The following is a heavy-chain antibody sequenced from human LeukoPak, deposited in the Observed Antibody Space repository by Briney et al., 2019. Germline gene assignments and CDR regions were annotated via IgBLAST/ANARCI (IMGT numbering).Heavy chain of an antibody. J-gene: IGHJ4*02. Sequence: PGGSLRLSCAASEFTFRSYGMQWVRQAPCQCLEWVAVISYDGSNKYYADSVKGRFTISRDNSKNTLYLQMYSLRAEDTAVYYCARDERHYFDYWGQGTLVTVSS. CDR1: EFTFRSYG. V-gene: IGHV3-30*03. CDR3: ARDERHYFDY. CDR2: ISYDGSNK.